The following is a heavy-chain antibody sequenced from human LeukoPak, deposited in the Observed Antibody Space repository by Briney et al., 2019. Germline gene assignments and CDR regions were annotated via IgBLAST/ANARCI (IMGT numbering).Heavy chain of an antibody. CDR3: ARAIDYYDSSGNPWGYYFDY. CDR1: GGSIGSYY. V-gene: IGHV4-59*01. CDR2: IFYSGNT. D-gene: IGHD3-22*01. J-gene: IGHJ4*02. Sequence: PSETLSLTCTVSGGSIGSYYWSWIRQPPGKGLEWIGYIFYSGNTNYNPSLKSRVTISLDTSKNQFSLKLSSVTAADTAVYYCARAIDYYDSSGNPWGYYFDYWGQGTLVTVSS.